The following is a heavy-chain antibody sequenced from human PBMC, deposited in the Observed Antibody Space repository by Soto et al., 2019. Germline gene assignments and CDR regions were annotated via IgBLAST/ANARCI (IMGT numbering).Heavy chain of an antibody. CDR1: GDSVSSNSVV. CDR2: TFYWSMLYS. V-gene: IGHV6-1*01. Sequence: SQTLSLTCAISGDSVSSNSVVWNWIRQSPSGGFECLGRTFYWSMLYSEYAISVQSRIPVNADTSKNLFSLQLDSLIPDDTAVYYCARLKGNSWLDYWGQGTLVTVSS. CDR3: ARLKGNSWLDY. D-gene: IGHD6-13*01. J-gene: IGHJ4*02.